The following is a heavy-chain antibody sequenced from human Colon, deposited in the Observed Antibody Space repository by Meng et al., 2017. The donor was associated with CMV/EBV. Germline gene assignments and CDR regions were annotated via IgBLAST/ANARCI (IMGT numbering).Heavy chain of an antibody. J-gene: IGHJ4*02. CDR3: ARVVLNFFDY. D-gene: IGHD3-10*02. Sequence: EGSGPGLVTPSATLSPTFTVSGGSFTSNSYFGGWIRQPPGKGLEYIGSIYNSGSAYYNPSLKSRVTISLDTSKNQFSLKLSSVTAADTAMYYCARVVLNFFDYWGQGTLVTVSS. CDR1: GGSFTSNSYF. V-gene: IGHV4-39*07. CDR2: IYNSGSA.